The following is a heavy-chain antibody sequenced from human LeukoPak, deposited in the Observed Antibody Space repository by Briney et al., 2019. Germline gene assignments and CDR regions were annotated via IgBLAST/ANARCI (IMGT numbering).Heavy chain of an antibody. V-gene: IGHV1-2*02. J-gene: IGHJ5*02. CDR1: GYTFIGYY. CDR3: ARDPQFSYSSSWYDH. D-gene: IGHD6-13*01. CDR2: INPNSGGT. Sequence: ASVKVSCKASGYTFIGYYMHWVRQAPGQGLEWMGWINPNSGGTNYAQKFQGRVTMTRDTSISTAYMELSRLRSDDTAVYYCARDPQFSYSSSWYDHWGQGTLVTVSS.